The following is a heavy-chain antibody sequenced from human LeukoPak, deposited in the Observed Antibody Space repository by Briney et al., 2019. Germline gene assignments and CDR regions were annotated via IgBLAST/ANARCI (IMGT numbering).Heavy chain of an antibody. J-gene: IGHJ3*02. D-gene: IGHD3-22*01. Sequence: PGGSLRLSCAASGFTFSSYAMSWVRQAPGKGLEWVSAISGSGGSTYYADSVKGRFTISRDNSKNTLYLQMNSLRAEDTAVYYCAKDRSGWGYYDSSVDAFDIWGQGTMVTVSS. CDR2: ISGSGGST. CDR1: GFTFSSYA. V-gene: IGHV3-23*01. CDR3: AKDRSGWGYYDSSVDAFDI.